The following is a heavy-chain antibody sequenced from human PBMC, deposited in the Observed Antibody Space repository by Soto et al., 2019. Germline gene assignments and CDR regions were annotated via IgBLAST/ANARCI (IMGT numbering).Heavy chain of an antibody. Sequence: GGSLRLSCAASGFNFSSYSMNWVRQAPGKGLEWVSSISSSSSYIYYADSVKGRFTISRDNAKNSLNLQMNSLRAEDTAVYYCARGAGTTSFIWGQGTMVTVSS. CDR3: ARGAGTTSFI. CDR1: GFNFSSYS. J-gene: IGHJ3*02. CDR2: ISSSSSYI. D-gene: IGHD1-7*01. V-gene: IGHV3-21*01.